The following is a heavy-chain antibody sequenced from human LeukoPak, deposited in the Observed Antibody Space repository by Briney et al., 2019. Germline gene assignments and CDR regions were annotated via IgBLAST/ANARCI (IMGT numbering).Heavy chain of an antibody. Sequence: GGSLRLSCAASRFTFSSYWMSWVRQAPGKGLEWVANIKQDGSEKYYVDSVMGRFTISRDNAKNSLYLQLNSLRAEDTAVYYCARARGGYDFDYWGQGTLVTVSS. CDR2: IKQDGSEK. CDR1: RFTFSSYW. V-gene: IGHV3-7*03. CDR3: ARARGGYDFDY. J-gene: IGHJ4*02. D-gene: IGHD5-12*01.